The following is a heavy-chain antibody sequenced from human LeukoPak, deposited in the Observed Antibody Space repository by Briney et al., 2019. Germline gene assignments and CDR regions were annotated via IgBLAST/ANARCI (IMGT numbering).Heavy chain of an antibody. CDR1: GFTFSSYA. J-gene: IGHJ3*02. V-gene: IGHV3-23*01. CDR3: AKGVGAYDGAFDI. Sequence: GGSLRLSCAASGFTFSSYAMSWVRQAPGKGVEWVSAISGSGGSTYYADSVKGRFTISRDNSKNTLYLQMNSLRAEDTAVYYCAKGVGAYDGAFDIWGQGTMVTVSS. D-gene: IGHD1-26*01. CDR2: ISGSGGST.